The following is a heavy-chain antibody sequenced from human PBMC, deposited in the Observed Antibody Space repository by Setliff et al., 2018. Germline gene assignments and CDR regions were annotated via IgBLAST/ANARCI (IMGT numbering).Heavy chain of an antibody. Sequence: ASVKVSCKASGYTFTRYAMNWVRQAPGQGLEWMGWINTNTGNPTYAQGFTGRFVFSLDTSVSTAYLQISSLKAEDTAVYYCARDSSGWSGFSRLVGVYDYYMDVWGKGT. V-gene: IGHV7-4-1*02. J-gene: IGHJ6*03. CDR3: ARDSSGWSGFSRLVGVYDYYMDV. CDR1: GYTFTRYA. CDR2: INTNTGNP. D-gene: IGHD6-19*01.